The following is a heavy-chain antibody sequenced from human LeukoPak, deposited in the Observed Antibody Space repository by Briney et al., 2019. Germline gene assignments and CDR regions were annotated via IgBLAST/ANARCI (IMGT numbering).Heavy chain of an antibody. CDR3: ARDRALWFGELLSHYYMDV. CDR1: GGTFSSYA. Sequence: ASVKVSCKASGGTFSSYAISWVRQAPGQGLEWMGIINPSGGSTSYAQKFQGRFTMTRDMSTSTVYMELSSLRSEDTAVYYCARDRALWFGELLSHYYMDVWGKGTTVTVSS. D-gene: IGHD3-10*01. J-gene: IGHJ6*03. V-gene: IGHV1-46*01. CDR2: INPSGGST.